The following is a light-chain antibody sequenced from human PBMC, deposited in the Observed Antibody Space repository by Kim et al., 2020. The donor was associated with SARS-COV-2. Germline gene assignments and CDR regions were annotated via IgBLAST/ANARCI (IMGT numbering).Light chain of an antibody. V-gene: IGKV1-5*03. CDR2: KAS. Sequence: DIQMTQSPSTLSASVGDRVTITCRASQSINIWLAWYQQKPGKAPKLLIYKASTLEGGVPSRFSGSGSGTEFTLTISTLQPDDIATYSCQQYDSLPYTFGQGTKLEI. CDR1: QSINIW. CDR3: QQYDSLPYT. J-gene: IGKJ2*01.